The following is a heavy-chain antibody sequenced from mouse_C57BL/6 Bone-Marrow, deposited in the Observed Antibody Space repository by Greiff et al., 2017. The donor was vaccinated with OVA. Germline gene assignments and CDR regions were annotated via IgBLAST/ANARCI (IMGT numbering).Heavy chain of an antibody. V-gene: IGHV1-9*01. CDR1: GYTFTGYW. J-gene: IGHJ2*01. D-gene: IGHD2-1*01. Sequence: QVHVKQSGAELMTPGASVKLSCKATGYTFTGYWIEWVKQRPGHGLEWIGELLPGSGSTNYNEKFKGKATFTADPASNTADMQLSSRTTEDSAIYDCAREDGNYDDLDDWGQGTTLTVSS. CDR3: AREDGNYDDLDD. CDR2: LLPGSGST.